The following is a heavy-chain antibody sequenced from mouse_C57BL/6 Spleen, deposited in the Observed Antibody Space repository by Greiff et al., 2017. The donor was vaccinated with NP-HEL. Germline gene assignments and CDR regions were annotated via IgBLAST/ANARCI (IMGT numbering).Heavy chain of an antibody. CDR2: INPSTGGT. V-gene: IGHV1-43*01. Sequence: VQLKESGPELVKPGASVKISCKASGYSFTGYYMHWVKQSSEKSLEWIGEINPSTGGTSYNQKFKGKATLTVDKSSSTAYMQLKSLTSEDSAVYYCAREAYFDYWGQGTTLTVSS. J-gene: IGHJ2*01. CDR1: GYSFTGYY. CDR3: AREAYFDY.